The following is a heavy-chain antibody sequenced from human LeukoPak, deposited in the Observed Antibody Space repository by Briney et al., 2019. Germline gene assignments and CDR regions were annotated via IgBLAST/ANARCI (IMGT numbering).Heavy chain of an antibody. J-gene: IGHJ4*02. V-gene: IGHV3-23*01. Sequence: GGSLRLSCAASGLAFTASAMTWVRQAPGKGLEWVSSITSGGSIYYTDSVRGRFTISIDNSKDTVYLQMNSLRDEDTALYYCGRGVTTYDFWGQGTLVTVSS. CDR2: ITSGGSI. CDR3: GRGVTTYDF. CDR1: GLAFTASA. D-gene: IGHD1-1*01.